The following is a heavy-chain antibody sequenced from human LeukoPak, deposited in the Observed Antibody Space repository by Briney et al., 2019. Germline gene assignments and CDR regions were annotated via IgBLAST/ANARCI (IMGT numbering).Heavy chain of an antibody. Sequence: ASVSVSCKASGYTFTGYYLHWVRQAPGQGLEWLGWINPNTGGTNYAQNFQGRVTVTRDTSISTAYMELSSLRSEDTAVYYCARSYMVRGVGFGYWGQGTLVTVSS. CDR2: INPNTGGT. CDR3: ARSYMVRGVGFGY. CDR1: GYTFTGYY. J-gene: IGHJ4*02. D-gene: IGHD3-10*01. V-gene: IGHV1-2*02.